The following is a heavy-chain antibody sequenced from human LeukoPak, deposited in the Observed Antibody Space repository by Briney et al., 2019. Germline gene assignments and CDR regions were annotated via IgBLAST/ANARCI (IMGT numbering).Heavy chain of an antibody. J-gene: IGHJ4*02. D-gene: IGHD3-10*02. CDR3: AKELDTMFFDY. Sequence: GGSLRLSCATSGFNFDRYTIHWVRQAPGKGLEWVSLAGWAGGTTFYSDSVGGRFTISRDSGRKSVYLQMNSLTTDDTAFYFCAKELDTMFFDYWGQGALVTVSS. CDR2: AGWAGGTT. CDR1: GFNFDRYT. V-gene: IGHV3-43*01.